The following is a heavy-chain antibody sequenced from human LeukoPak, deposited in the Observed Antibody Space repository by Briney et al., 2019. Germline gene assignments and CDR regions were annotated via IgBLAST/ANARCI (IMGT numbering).Heavy chain of an antibody. CDR2: IYSGGST. CDR3: AREGYSSSWTTLDAFDI. CDR1: GFTVSSNY. D-gene: IGHD6-13*01. J-gene: IGHJ3*02. V-gene: IGHV3-53*01. Sequence: GGPLRLSCAASGFTVSSNYMSWVRQAPGKGLEWVSVIYSGGSTYYADSVKGRFTISRDNSKNTLYLQMNSLRAEDAAVYYCAREGYSSSWTTLDAFDIWGQGTMVTVSS.